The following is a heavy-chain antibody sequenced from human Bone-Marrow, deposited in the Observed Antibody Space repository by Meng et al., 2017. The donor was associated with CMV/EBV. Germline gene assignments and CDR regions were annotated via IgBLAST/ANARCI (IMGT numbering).Heavy chain of an antibody. CDR2: ISSSGSTI. CDR3: AKEWVYDFWS. CDR1: GFTFSSYG. D-gene: IGHD3-3*01. J-gene: IGHJ4*02. V-gene: IGHV3-48*03. Sequence: GGSLRLSCEASGFTFSSYGMNWVRQAPGKGLEWVSYISSSGSTIYYADSVKGRFIISRDNSKNTVHLQMNSLRVEDTAIYYCAKEWVYDFWSWGQGTVVTVSS.